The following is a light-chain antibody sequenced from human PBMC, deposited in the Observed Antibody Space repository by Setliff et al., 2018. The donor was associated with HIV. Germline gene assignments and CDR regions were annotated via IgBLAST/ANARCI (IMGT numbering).Light chain of an antibody. J-gene: IGLJ2*01. V-gene: IGLV2-14*01. CDR1: SSDVGGYNY. CDR2: EVS. Sequence: GSPGQSITISCTGTSSDVGGYNYVSWYQQHPGKAPKLMIYEVSNRPSGVSYRFSGSKSGNTASLTISGLQAEDEADYYCSSYTSSSTYVVFGGGTKVTVL. CDR3: SSYTSSSTYVV.